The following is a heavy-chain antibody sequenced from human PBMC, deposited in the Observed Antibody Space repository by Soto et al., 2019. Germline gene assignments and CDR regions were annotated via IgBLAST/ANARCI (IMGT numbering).Heavy chain of an antibody. Sequence: GGSLRLSCAASGFTFSDHYMDWVRQAPGQGLQWVGRTRNKANSYTTEYAASVKGRFTISRDDSKNSLYLQMDSLKTEDTAVYYCARVVGTYRGYFDYWGQGTLVTVSS. D-gene: IGHD2-15*01. CDR2: TRNKANSYTT. CDR3: ARVVGTYRGYFDY. J-gene: IGHJ4*02. CDR1: GFTFSDHY. V-gene: IGHV3-72*01.